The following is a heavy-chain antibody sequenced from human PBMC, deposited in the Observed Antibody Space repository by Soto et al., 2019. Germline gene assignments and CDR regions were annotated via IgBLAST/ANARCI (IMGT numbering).Heavy chain of an antibody. J-gene: IGHJ4*02. D-gene: IGHD3-10*01. CDR2: ISGSGGST. CDR1: EFTFSSYA. CDR3: AKSGAYGSGSYYYEPYDY. Sequence: GGSLRLSCAASEFTFSSYAMSWVRQAPGKGLEWVSAISGSGGSTYYADSVKGRFTISRDNSKNTLYLQMNSLRAEDTAVYYCAKSGAYGSGSYYYEPYDYWGQGTLVTVSS. V-gene: IGHV3-23*01.